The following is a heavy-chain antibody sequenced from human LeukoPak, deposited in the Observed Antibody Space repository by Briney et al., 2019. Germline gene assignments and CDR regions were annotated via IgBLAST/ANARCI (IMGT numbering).Heavy chain of an antibody. J-gene: IGHJ4*02. V-gene: IGHV3-23*01. Sequence: GGSLRLSCEASGFTFSNYPMSWVRQAPGKGLEWVSAISGSGDGVYCADSVKGRFTISRDNSNNTLYLQVNSLRAEDTALYYCAKDKYSSGWSPLDYWGQGTLVTVSS. CDR2: ISGSGDGV. CDR3: AKDKYSSGWSPLDY. D-gene: IGHD6-19*01. CDR1: GFTFSNYP.